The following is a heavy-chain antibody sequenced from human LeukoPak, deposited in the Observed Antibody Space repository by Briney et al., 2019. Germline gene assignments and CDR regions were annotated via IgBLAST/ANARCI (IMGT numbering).Heavy chain of an antibody. D-gene: IGHD6-19*01. Sequence: TGGSLRLSCAASGFTVSSNYMSWVRQAPGKGLKWVSVIYSGGSTYYADSVKGRFTISRDNSKNTLYLQMNSLRAEDTAVYYCARVGESEAVAGPTNHYYYYGMDVWGQGTTVTVSS. CDR2: IYSGGST. V-gene: IGHV3-66*01. J-gene: IGHJ6*02. CDR1: GFTVSSNY. CDR3: ARVGESEAVAGPTNHYYYYGMDV.